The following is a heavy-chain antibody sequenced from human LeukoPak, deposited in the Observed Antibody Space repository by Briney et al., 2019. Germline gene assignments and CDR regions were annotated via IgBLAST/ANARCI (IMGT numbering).Heavy chain of an antibody. J-gene: IGHJ4*02. V-gene: IGHV4-39*07. CDR2: IYYSGST. Sequence: SETLSLTCTISGGSISTSTYYWGWIRQPPGTGLEWIGSIYYSGSTNYNPSLKSRVTISVDTSKNQFSLKLSSVTAADTAVYYCAREVFSSWSYYFDYWGQGTLVTVSS. CDR1: GGSISTSTYY. CDR3: AREVFSSWSYYFDY. D-gene: IGHD6-13*01.